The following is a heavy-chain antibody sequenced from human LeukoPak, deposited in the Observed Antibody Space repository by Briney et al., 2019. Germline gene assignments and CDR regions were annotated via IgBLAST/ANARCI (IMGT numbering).Heavy chain of an antibody. CDR1: GGSISSYY. CDR3: AGHHFEWLSPYYFDY. J-gene: IGHJ4*02. D-gene: IGHD3-9*01. V-gene: IGHV4-59*01. Sequence: PSETLSLTCTVSGGSISSYYWSWIRQPPGKELEWIGYIYYSGSTNYNPSLKSRVTISVDTSKNQFSLKLSSVTAADTAVYYCAGHHFEWLSPYYFDYWGQGTLVTVSS. CDR2: IYYSGST.